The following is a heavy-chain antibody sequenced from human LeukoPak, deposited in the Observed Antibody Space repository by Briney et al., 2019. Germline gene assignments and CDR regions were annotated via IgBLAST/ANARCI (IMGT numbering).Heavy chain of an antibody. Sequence: SETLSLTCTVSGYSISSGYYWGWIRQPPGKGLEWIGSIYHSGSTYYNPSLKSRVTISVDTSKNQFSLNLSSVTAADTAVYYCARGLIVGATWGENSNCFDPWGQGTLVTVSS. CDR3: ARGLIVGATWGENSNCFDP. V-gene: IGHV4-38-2*02. CDR1: GYSISSGYY. D-gene: IGHD1-26*01. CDR2: IYHSGST. J-gene: IGHJ5*02.